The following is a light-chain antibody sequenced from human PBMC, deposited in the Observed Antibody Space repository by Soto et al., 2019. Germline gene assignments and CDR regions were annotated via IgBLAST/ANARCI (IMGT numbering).Light chain of an antibody. CDR1: QSISSW. Sequence: DIQMTQSPSTLSASVGDRVTITCRASQSISSWLAWYQQKPGKAPKLLIYKASSLESGVPSRFXGSGSGTEFTLTISSLQPDDFATYYCQHYNSYSPWTFGQGTKVEIK. J-gene: IGKJ1*01. CDR2: KAS. CDR3: QHYNSYSPWT. V-gene: IGKV1-5*03.